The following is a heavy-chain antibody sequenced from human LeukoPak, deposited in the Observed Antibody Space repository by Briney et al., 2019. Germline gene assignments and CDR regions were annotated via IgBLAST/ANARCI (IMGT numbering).Heavy chain of an antibody. CDR2: IYYSGST. Sequence: SETLSLTCTVSGGSINSYYWSWIRQSPGRGLEWIGYIYYSGSTSYNPSPKSRVTMSVDTSKNQFSLKLSSVTAADTAVYYCARHPGGWVGEIDYWGQGTLVTVSS. J-gene: IGHJ4*02. D-gene: IGHD3-16*01. V-gene: IGHV4-59*08. CDR1: GGSINSYY. CDR3: ARHPGGWVGEIDY.